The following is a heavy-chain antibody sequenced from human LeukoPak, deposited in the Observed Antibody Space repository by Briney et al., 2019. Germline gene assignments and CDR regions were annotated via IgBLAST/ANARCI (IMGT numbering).Heavy chain of an antibody. Sequence: PGGSLRLSCTASGFTFGDYAMSWIRQPPGKGLEWIGYIYYSGSTNYNPSLKSRVTISVDTSKNQFSLKLSSVTAADTAVYYCARDTREYSSSWYYYYYYMDVWGKGTTVTISS. CDR1: GFTFGDYA. J-gene: IGHJ6*03. D-gene: IGHD6-13*01. CDR3: ARDTREYSSSWYYYYYYMDV. V-gene: IGHV4-59*01. CDR2: IYYSGST.